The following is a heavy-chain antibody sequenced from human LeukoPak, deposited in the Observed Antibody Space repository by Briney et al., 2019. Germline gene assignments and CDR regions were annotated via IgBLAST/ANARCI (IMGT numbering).Heavy chain of an antibody. CDR3: AKIVGTYSTFYYYMDV. V-gene: IGHV3-30*02. J-gene: IGHJ6*03. CDR2: IQYDGSNK. D-gene: IGHD3-10*01. CDR1: GFTFSTYG. Sequence: PGGSLRLSCAAPGFTFSTYGMHWVRQAPGEGLEWVAFIQYDGSNKYTADSVKGRFTISRDNSKNTLYLQMNSLRPEDTAVYYCAKIVGTYSTFYYYMDVWGKGTTVTVSS.